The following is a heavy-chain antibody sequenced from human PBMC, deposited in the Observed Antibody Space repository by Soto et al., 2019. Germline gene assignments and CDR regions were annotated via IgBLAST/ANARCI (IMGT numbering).Heavy chain of an antibody. D-gene: IGHD1-26*01. CDR2: NTPFSGDV. CDR3: ASGGAGSGPFTWELPDH. Sequence: QMQLVQSGAEVKKTGSSVTVSCKALGNTFSYRYLHWVRQAPGQALEWMGWNTPFSGDVHYAQKFQARVTLTRDRSINTAYMRMSILRSEDTAIYFGASGGAGSGPFTWELPDHWGQGTLVTVSS. J-gene: IGHJ4*02. V-gene: IGHV1-45*02. CDR1: GNTFSYRY.